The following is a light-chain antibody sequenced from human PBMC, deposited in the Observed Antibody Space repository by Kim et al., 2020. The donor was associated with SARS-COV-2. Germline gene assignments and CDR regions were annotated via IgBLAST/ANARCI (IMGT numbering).Light chain of an antibody. CDR3: ESYDDRVNGYV. V-gene: IGLV1-40*01. CDR2: GHS. Sequence: VVISSSGICYNSAGYYVPWYQQFPAIAPKLLIYGHSNRPSGVPDRFSGSKSGTSASLAIAGLRADDEAIYYCESYDDRVNGYVFGRGTKLTVL. CDR1: CYNSAGYY. J-gene: IGLJ2*01.